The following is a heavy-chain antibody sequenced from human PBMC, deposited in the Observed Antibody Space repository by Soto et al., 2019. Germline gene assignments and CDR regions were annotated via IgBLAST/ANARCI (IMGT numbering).Heavy chain of an antibody. J-gene: IGHJ6*02. D-gene: IGHD3-3*01. CDR2: ISSSSSTI. CDR3: ARDRITIFGVVQRGVDYSYYGIDV. V-gene: IGHV3-48*02. Sequence: GGSLRLSCAASGFTFSSYSMNWVRQAPGKGLEWVSYISSSSSTIYYADSVKGRFTISRDNAKNSLYLQMNSLRDEDTAVYYCARDRITIFGVVQRGVDYSYYGIDVWGQGTTVTVSS. CDR1: GFTFSSYS.